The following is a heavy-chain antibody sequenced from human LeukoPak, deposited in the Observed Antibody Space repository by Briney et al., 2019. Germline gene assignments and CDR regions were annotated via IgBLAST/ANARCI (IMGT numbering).Heavy chain of an antibody. CDR1: GYTFTDSY. J-gene: IGHJ6*03. V-gene: IGHV1-2*06. CDR2: INPNSGDP. D-gene: IGHD2-15*01. Sequence: ASVKVSCKTSGYTFTDSYIHWVRQAPGQGLEWMGRINPNSGDPNYPQKFQGRVTMTRDTSIITAYMELSRLRSDDTAVYYCARGGRLELLVYFYSFMDVWGKGTTVIVSS. CDR3: ARGGRLELLVYFYSFMDV.